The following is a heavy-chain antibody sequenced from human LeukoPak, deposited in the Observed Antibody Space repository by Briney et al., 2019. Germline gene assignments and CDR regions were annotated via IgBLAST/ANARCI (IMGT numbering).Heavy chain of an antibody. Sequence: GASVKVSCKASGGTFSSYAISWVRQAPGQGLEWMGEIIPIFGTANYAQKFQGRVTITADESTSTAYMELSSLRSEDTAVYYCARDRKRHLEWLFNDAFDIWGQGTMVTVSS. CDR3: ARDRKRHLEWLFNDAFDI. CDR1: GGTFSSYA. CDR2: IIPIFGTA. J-gene: IGHJ3*02. D-gene: IGHD3-3*01. V-gene: IGHV1-69*01.